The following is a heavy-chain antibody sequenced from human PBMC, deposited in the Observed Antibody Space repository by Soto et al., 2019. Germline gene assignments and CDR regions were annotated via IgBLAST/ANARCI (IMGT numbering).Heavy chain of an antibody. J-gene: IGHJ5*02. CDR1: GLSITDSEMG. CDR2: IDSSGEK. D-gene: IGHD6-19*01. Sequence: QVTLKESGPVLVKPTETLTLRCTVSGLSITDSEMGVSWIRQPPGQPLEWLAHIDSSGEKSYRTFLKSRRAISKETSKSQIVLTMTNMDPADTATYYCARRHLAVAVSPWFDPWGQGIPVTVSS. CDR3: ARRHLAVAVSPWFDP. V-gene: IGHV2-26*01.